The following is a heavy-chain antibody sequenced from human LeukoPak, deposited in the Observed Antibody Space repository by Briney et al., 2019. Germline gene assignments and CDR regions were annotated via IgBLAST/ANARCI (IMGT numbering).Heavy chain of an antibody. CDR3: ARDRVMVRGQNWFDP. Sequence: ASVKVSCKASGYTFTSYYMHWVRQAPGQGLEWMGIINPSGGSTSYAQKFQGRVTMTRDTSTSTVYMELSSLRSEDSAVYYCARDRVMVRGQNWFDPWGQGTLVTVSS. V-gene: IGHV1-46*01. CDR2: INPSGGST. D-gene: IGHD3-10*01. CDR1: GYTFTSYY. J-gene: IGHJ5*02.